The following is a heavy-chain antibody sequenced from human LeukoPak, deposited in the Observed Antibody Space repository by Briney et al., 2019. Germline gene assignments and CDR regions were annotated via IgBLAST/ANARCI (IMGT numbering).Heavy chain of an antibody. Sequence: GGSLRLSCAAAGFTFSNYGMHWVRQAPGKGLEWVAFIRSDGINKYHADSVKGRFTISRDNSKNTLYLQMNSLRAEDTAVYYCAKLGKTENHYGSGRFSYYYYMDVWGKGTTVTISS. J-gene: IGHJ6*03. CDR3: AKLGKTENHYGSGRFSYYYYMDV. V-gene: IGHV3-30*02. D-gene: IGHD3-10*01. CDR1: GFTFSNYG. CDR2: IRSDGINK.